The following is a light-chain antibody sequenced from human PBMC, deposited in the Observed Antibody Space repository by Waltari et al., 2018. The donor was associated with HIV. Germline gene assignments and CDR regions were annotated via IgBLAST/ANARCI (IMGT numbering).Light chain of an antibody. CDR1: QSVSSN. V-gene: IGKV3-15*01. CDR2: GAS. CDR3: QQYNNWPPWT. Sequence: EIVMTQSPATLSVSPGERATLSCRASQSVSSNLAWYQQKPGQAPRLLIYGASTRATGIPARFSVSGSGTYFTLTISSLQSEDFAVYYCQQYNNWPPWTFGQGTKVEIK. J-gene: IGKJ1*01.